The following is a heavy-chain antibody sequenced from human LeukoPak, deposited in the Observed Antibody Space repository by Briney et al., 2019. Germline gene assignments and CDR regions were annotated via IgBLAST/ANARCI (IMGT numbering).Heavy chain of an antibody. D-gene: IGHD1-1*01. CDR2: ISYDGSNK. V-gene: IGHV3-30-3*01. CDR3: ARGATGICFDY. Sequence: GGSLRLSCAASGFTFSGPAVHWVRQAPGKGLEWVAVISYDGSNKYYADSVKGRFTISRDNSKNTLYLQMNSLRAEDTAVYYCARGATGICFDYWGQGTLVTVSS. CDR1: GFTFSGPA. J-gene: IGHJ4*02.